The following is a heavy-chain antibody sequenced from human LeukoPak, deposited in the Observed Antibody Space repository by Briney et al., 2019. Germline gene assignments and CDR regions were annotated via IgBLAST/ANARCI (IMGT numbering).Heavy chain of an antibody. D-gene: IGHD1-26*01. Sequence: ASVKVSCKASGYTFTSYGITWVRQAPGQGLEWMGGIIPIFGTANYAQKFQGRVTITADESTSTAYMELSSLRSEDTAVYYCAREVGAIDYWGQGTLVTVSS. CDR2: IIPIFGTA. J-gene: IGHJ4*02. V-gene: IGHV1-69*13. CDR3: AREVGAIDY. CDR1: GYTFTSYG.